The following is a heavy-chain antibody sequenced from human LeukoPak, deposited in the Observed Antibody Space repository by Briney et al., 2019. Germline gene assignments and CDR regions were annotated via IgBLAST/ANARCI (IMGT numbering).Heavy chain of an antibody. CDR2: ISYDGSNK. J-gene: IGHJ6*03. CDR3: TRHVKQLAEGQGYYYYYYMDV. Sequence: PGRSLRLSCAASGFTFSSYGMHWVRQAPGKGLEWVAVISYDGSNKYYADSVKGRFTISRDNSKNTLYLQMNSLKTEDTAVYYCTRHVKQLAEGQGYYYYYYMDVWGKGTTVTVSS. V-gene: IGHV3-30*03. CDR1: GFTFSSYG. D-gene: IGHD6-6*01.